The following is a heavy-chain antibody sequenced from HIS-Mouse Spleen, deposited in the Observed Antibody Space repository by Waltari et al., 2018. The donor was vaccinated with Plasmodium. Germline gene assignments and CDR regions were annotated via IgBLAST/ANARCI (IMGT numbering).Heavy chain of an antibody. Sequence: QLQLQESGPGLVKPSENLSLTCTVSGGSISSSSYYWGWIRQPPGKGLEWIGSIYYSGSTYYHPSLKSRVTISVDTSKNQFSLKLSSVTAADTAVYYCARDRITGTSYFDYWGQGTLVTVSS. J-gene: IGHJ4*02. D-gene: IGHD1-7*01. CDR2: IYYSGST. CDR1: GGSISSSSYY. CDR3: ARDRITGTSYFDY. V-gene: IGHV4-39*07.